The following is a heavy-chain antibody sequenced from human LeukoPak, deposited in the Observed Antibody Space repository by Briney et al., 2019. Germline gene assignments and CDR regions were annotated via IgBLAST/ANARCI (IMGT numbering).Heavy chain of an antibody. Sequence: GASVKVSCKASGYTFTGYYMHWVRQAPGQGLEWMGWINPNSGGTNYAQKFQGRVTMTRDTSISTAYMELSRLRSDDTAVYYCARGLEGMSGSHNFDYWGQGTLVTVSS. CDR1: GYTFTGYY. J-gene: IGHJ4*02. CDR3: ARGLEGMSGSHNFDY. D-gene: IGHD1-26*01. V-gene: IGHV1-2*02. CDR2: INPNSGGT.